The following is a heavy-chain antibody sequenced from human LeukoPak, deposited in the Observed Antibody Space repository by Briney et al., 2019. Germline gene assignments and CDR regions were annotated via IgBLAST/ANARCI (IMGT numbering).Heavy chain of an antibody. CDR1: GFTFSRYA. J-gene: IGHJ4*02. Sequence: GSLVLSWAGSGFTFSRYAMSWVRQAPGKGLEWVSAISGSGESTYYADSVKGRFTISRDNSKNTVYLQMNSLRAEDTAVYYCAKGRPPAYWGQGTLVTVSS. CDR3: AKGRPPAY. CDR2: ISGSGEST. V-gene: IGHV3-23*01.